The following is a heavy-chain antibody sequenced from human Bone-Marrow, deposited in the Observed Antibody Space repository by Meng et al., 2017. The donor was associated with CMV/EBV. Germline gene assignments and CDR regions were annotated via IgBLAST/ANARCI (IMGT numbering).Heavy chain of an antibody. D-gene: IGHD2-2*01. CDR3: ARGSSPVGPAVGRYYYYYGMDV. J-gene: IGHJ6*02. CDR1: GGTFSSYA. V-gene: IGHV1-69*04. CDR2: IIPILGIA. Sequence: SVKVSCKASGGTFSSYAISWVRQAPGQGLEWMGRIIPILGIANYAQKFQGRVTITADKSTSTAYMELSSLRSEDTAVYYCARGSSPVGPAVGRYYYYYGMDVWGQGTTVTVSS.